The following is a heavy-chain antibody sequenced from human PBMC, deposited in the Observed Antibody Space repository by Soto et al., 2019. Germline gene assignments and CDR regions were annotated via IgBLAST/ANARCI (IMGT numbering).Heavy chain of an antibody. CDR1: GFSISSGYF. V-gene: IGHV4-38-2*02. J-gene: IGHJ5*02. Sequence: SSETLSLTGAVSGFSISSGYFWGWIRQPPGKGPEWLGSIYHSGTTYYNPSVKGRVTISVDTSKNQFSLKMSSVTAADTAVYYCARDSSGYYWFDPWGQGTLVTVSS. CDR3: ARDSSGYYWFDP. CDR2: IYHSGTT. D-gene: IGHD3-22*01.